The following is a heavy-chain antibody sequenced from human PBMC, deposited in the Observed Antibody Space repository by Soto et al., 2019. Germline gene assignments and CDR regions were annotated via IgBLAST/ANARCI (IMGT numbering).Heavy chain of an antibody. D-gene: IGHD6-19*01. Sequence: QVPLVQSGGEVKKPGASVKVSCRASGYTFTSYGISWVRQAPGQGLEWLGWTSAYMATNYAQKFQGRVTMTTDTPTSTAYMELRSLRFDDTAVYYCARDSSGRAIFDSWGRGTLVTVSS. CDR2: TSAYMAT. CDR1: GYTFTSYG. J-gene: IGHJ4*02. CDR3: ARDSSGRAIFDS. V-gene: IGHV1-18*01.